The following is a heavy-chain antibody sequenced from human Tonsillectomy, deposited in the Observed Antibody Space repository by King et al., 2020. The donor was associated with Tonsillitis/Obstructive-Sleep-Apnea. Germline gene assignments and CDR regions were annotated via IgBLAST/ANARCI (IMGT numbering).Heavy chain of an antibody. J-gene: IGHJ4*02. V-gene: IGHV4-39*01. CDR1: GGSISSSSYY. CDR2: IYYSGST. Sequence: QMQLQESGPGLVKPSETLSLTCTVSGGSISSSSYYWGWIRQPPGKGLEWIGSIYYSGSTYYNPSLKSRVTISVDTSKNQFSLKLSSVTAADTAVYYCARLGYCSSTSCYTHKSRDYSKATWWGQGTLVTVSS. CDR3: ARLGYCSSTSCYTHKSRDYSKATW. D-gene: IGHD2-2*02.